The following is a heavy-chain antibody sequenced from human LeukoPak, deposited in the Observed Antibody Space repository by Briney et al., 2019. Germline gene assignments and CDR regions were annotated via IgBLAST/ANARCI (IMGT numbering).Heavy chain of an antibody. Sequence: NPSETLSLTCTVSGGSISSSSYYWGWIRQPPGKGLEWIGSIYYSGSTYYNPSLKSRVTISVDTSKNQFSLKLSSVTAADTAVYYCASYPRAAAGGWYFDLWGRGTLVTVSS. V-gene: IGHV4-39*01. D-gene: IGHD6-13*01. CDR1: GGSISSSSYY. CDR3: ASYPRAAAGGWYFDL. J-gene: IGHJ2*01. CDR2: IYYSGST.